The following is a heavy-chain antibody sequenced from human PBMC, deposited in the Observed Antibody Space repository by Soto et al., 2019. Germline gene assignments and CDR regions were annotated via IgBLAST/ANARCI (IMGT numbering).Heavy chain of an antibody. Sequence: SLLLSCTASGFSFSRCAMYWVRQTPGKELEWVAYITNSRSNIYYADSVKGRFTISRDNAKNSLYLQMNSLRDEDTAVYYCARDHTFSGSYTSGMDVWGQRTTVTVSS. CDR2: ITNSRSNI. D-gene: IGHD1-26*01. V-gene: IGHV3-48*02. J-gene: IGHJ6*02. CDR3: ARDHTFSGSYTSGMDV. CDR1: GFSFSRCA.